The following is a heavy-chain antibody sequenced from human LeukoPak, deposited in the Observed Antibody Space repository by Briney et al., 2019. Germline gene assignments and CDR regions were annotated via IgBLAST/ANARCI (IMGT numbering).Heavy chain of an antibody. J-gene: IGHJ4*02. CDR1: GFTFSSYS. CDR2: ISSSSSYI. V-gene: IGHV3-21*01. D-gene: IGHD2-15*01. Sequence: GGSLRLSCAAPGFTFSSYSMNWVRQAPGKGLEWVSSISSSSSYIYYADSVKGRFTISRDNAKNSLYLQMNSLRAEDTAVYYCARVRCSGGSCRYYFDYWGQGTLVTVPS. CDR3: ARVRCSGGSCRYYFDY.